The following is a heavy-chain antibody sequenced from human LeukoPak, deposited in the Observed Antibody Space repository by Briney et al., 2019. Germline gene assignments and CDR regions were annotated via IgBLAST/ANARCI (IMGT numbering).Heavy chain of an antibody. D-gene: IGHD3-3*01. CDR3: ARHYDSWSGYSDY. Sequence: PSETLSLTCAVSGYSISSGYYLGWVRQPPGKGLEWIGSIYHSGSTYYNPSLKSRVTISVDTSKNQFSLKLSSVTAADTAVYYCARHYDSWSGYSDYWGQGTLVTVSS. CDR2: IYHSGST. CDR1: GYSISSGYY. J-gene: IGHJ4*02. V-gene: IGHV4-38-2*01.